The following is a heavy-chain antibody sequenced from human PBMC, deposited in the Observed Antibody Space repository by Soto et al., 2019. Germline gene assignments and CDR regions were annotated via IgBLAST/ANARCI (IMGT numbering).Heavy chain of an antibody. J-gene: IGHJ4*02. D-gene: IGHD1-26*01. V-gene: IGHV4-59*01. Sequence: SETLSLTCTFSGGSISSYYWSWIRQPPGKGLEWIGYIYYSGSTNYNPSLKSRVTISVDTSKNQFSLKLSSVTAADTAVYYCAKKLGPVDGRKEPLDYWGQGTLVTVSS. CDR3: AKKLGPVDGRKEPLDY. CDR1: GGSISSYY. CDR2: IYYSGST.